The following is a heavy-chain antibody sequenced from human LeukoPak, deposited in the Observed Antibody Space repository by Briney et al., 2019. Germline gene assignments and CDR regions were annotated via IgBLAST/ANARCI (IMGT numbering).Heavy chain of an antibody. D-gene: IGHD5-18*01. V-gene: IGHV4-30-2*01. CDR1: GGSISSGGYS. Sequence: PSETLSLTCAVSGGSISSGGYSWSWIRQPPGKGLEWIGYIYHSGSTYYNPSLKSRVTMSVDRSKNQFSLKLSSVTAADTAVYYCASAGTAMGNFDYWGQGTLVTVSS. J-gene: IGHJ4*02. CDR3: ASAGTAMGNFDY. CDR2: IYHSGST.